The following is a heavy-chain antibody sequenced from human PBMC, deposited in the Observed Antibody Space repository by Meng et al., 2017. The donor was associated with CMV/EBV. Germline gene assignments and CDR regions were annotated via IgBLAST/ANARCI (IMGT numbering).Heavy chain of an antibody. CDR2: ISSSGSTI. D-gene: IGHD2/OR15-2a*01. J-gene: IGHJ6*02. CDR1: GFTFSSYE. V-gene: IGHV3-48*03. Sequence: GGSLRLSCAASGFTFSSYEMTWVRQAPGKGLEWVSYISSSGSTIYYADSVKGRFTISRDNAKNSLYLQMNSLRAEDTAVYYCARGFLRAEYYYGMDVWGQGTTVTVSS. CDR3: ARGFLRAEYYYGMDV.